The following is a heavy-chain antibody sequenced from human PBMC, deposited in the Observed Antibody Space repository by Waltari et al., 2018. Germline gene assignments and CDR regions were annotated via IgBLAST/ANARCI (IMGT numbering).Heavy chain of an antibody. J-gene: IGHJ4*02. CDR3: ARSVRSPGD. Sequence: QVQLVESGGGLVKPGGSLRLSCAAPGFPFSDSYMSWIRQAPGKGLEWLSYISDSGSSPYYADSVKGRFTLSRDNAKNSVYLQMNSLRVEDTAVYYCARSVRSPGDWGQGTLVTVSS. V-gene: IGHV3-11*01. CDR1: GFPFSDSY. CDR2: ISDSGSSP. D-gene: IGHD3-10*02.